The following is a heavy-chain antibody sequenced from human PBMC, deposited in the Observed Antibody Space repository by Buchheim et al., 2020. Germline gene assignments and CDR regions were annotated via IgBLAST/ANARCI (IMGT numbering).Heavy chain of an antibody. CDR2: INPNSGGT. D-gene: IGHD2-15*01. Sequence: QVQLVQSGAEVKKPGAAVKVSCKASGYTFTGYYMHWVRQAPGQGLEWMGWINPNSGGTNYAQKFQGWVTMTRDTSISTAYMELRRLRSDDTAVYYCARGPFGCSGGSCYDDAFDIWGQGT. V-gene: IGHV1-2*04. J-gene: IGHJ3*02. CDR1: GYTFTGYY. CDR3: ARGPFGCSGGSCYDDAFDI.